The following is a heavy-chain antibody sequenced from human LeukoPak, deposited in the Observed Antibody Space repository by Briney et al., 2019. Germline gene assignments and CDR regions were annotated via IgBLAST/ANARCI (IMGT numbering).Heavy chain of an antibody. CDR1: GFTVSSNY. D-gene: IGHD3-22*01. CDR2: IYSGGST. J-gene: IGHJ4*02. V-gene: IGHV3-66*01. Sequence: GGSLRLSCAASGFTVSSNYMSWVRQAPGKGLEWVSVIYSGGSTYYADSVKGRFTISRDNSKNTLYLQMNSLRAEDTAVYYCARFYDSSGHIDYWGQGTLVTVSS. CDR3: ARFYDSSGHIDY.